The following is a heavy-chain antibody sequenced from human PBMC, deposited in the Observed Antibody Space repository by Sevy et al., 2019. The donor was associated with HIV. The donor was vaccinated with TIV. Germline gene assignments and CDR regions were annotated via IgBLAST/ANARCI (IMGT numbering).Heavy chain of an antibody. J-gene: IGHJ4*02. V-gene: IGHV1-24*01. D-gene: IGHD4-17*01. CDR2: FDTEDGET. CDR3: ATNTDYGDSDY. Sequence: ASVKVSCKVSGYTLTELSMHWVRQAPGKGLEGMGSFDTEDGETLYAQKFQGRVTMTENTSTDTAYMELSSLRSEDTAVYYCATNTDYGDSDYWGQGTLVTVSS. CDR1: GYTLTELS.